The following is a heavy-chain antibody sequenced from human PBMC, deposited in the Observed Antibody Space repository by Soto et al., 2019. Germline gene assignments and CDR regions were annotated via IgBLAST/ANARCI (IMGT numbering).Heavy chain of an antibody. D-gene: IGHD3-16*01. V-gene: IGHV4-4*02. CDR3: ARKPDVATAKVGGGYVFDV. J-gene: IGHJ3*01. CDR1: SGSIFTTNW. Sequence: QVQLQESGPGLVKPSGTLSLTCAASSGSIFTTNWWSWVRQSPGRGLQWIGDIYHSGSPKYNPSLKSPVSKTIDKSKDRFFLNLTSVTAADTTVYYCARKPDVATAKVGGGYVFDVWGQGTMVTVSS. CDR2: IYHSGSP.